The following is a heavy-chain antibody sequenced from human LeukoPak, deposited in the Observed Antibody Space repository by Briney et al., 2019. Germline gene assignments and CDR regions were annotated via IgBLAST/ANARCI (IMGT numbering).Heavy chain of an antibody. CDR2: IYPGDSDT. D-gene: IGHD4-11*01. V-gene: IGHV5-51*01. J-gene: IGHJ4*02. CDR3: ARQWFDSNYYFDY. CDR1: GYSFTSYW. Sequence: GESLKISCKGSGYSFTSYWIGWVRQVPGKGLEWMGIIYPGDSDTRYSPSFQGQVTISADKSISTAYLQWSSLKASDTAMYYCARQWFDSNYYFDYWGQGTLVTVSS.